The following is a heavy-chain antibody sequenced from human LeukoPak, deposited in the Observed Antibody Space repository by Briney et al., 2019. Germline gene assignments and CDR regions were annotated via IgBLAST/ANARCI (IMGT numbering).Heavy chain of an antibody. CDR2: TYYRSKWYN. CDR3: ARLYCSSTSCYSWNLNWFDP. V-gene: IGHV6-1*01. Sequence: SQSLSLTCAISGDSVSSNSAAWNWIRQSPSRGLEWLGRTYYRSKWYNDYAVSVKSRITINPDTSKNQFSLQLSSVTAADTAVYYCARLYCSSTSCYSWNLNWFDPWGQGTLVTVSS. D-gene: IGHD2-2*01. J-gene: IGHJ5*02. CDR1: GDSVSSNSAA.